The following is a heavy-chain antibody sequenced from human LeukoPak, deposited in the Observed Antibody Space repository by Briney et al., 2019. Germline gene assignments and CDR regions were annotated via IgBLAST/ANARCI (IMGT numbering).Heavy chain of an antibody. CDR1: GGSISSSSYY. J-gene: IGHJ4*02. CDR3: ARKNTYYDILTGYLVWDYFDY. CDR2: NYYSGST. Sequence: SETLSLTCTVSGGSISSSSYYWGWIRQPPGKGLEWIGSNYYSGSTYYNPSLKSRVTISVDTSKNQFSLKLSSVTAADTAVYYCARKNTYYDILTGYLVWDYFDYWGQGTLVTVSS. V-gene: IGHV4-39*07. D-gene: IGHD3-9*01.